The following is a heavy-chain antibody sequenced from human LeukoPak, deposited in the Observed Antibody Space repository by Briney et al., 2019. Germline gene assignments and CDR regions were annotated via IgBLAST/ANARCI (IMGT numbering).Heavy chain of an antibody. V-gene: IGHV4-61*05. Sequence: SETLSLTCTVSGGSVSSNIYYWNWIRQPPGKGLEWIGYIYYSGSTNYNPSLKSRVTISVDKSKNQFSLKLSSVTAADTAVYYCARKGAGTAEYFQHWGQGTLVTVSS. CDR2: IYYSGST. CDR1: GGSVSSNIYY. J-gene: IGHJ1*01. D-gene: IGHD6-13*01. CDR3: ARKGAGTAEYFQH.